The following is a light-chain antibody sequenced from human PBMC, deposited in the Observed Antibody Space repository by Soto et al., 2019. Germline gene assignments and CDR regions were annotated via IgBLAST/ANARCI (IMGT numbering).Light chain of an antibody. Sequence: EIVLTQSPGTLSLSPGERATLSCRASQSVPGNYLAWLQQKPGQAPRVLIYGVSMRATGIPDRFSGSGSGTVFTLTISRLEPEDFAVYFCQQYTSPPWTLGQGTKVETK. J-gene: IGKJ1*01. CDR1: QSVPGNY. CDR2: GVS. V-gene: IGKV3-20*01. CDR3: QQYTSPPWT.